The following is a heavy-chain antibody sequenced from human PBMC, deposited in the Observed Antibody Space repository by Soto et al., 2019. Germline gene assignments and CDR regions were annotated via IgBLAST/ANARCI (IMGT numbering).Heavy chain of an antibody. D-gene: IGHD4-4*01. Sequence: SETLSLTCTVSGYSISSGYYWGWIRQPPGKGLEWIGSIYHSGSTYYNPSLKSRVTISVDTSKNQFSLKLSSVTAADTAVYYCAREGDYSNYGVDYYYYGMDVWGQGTTVTVSS. CDR3: AREGDYSNYGVDYYYYGMDV. CDR2: IYHSGST. V-gene: IGHV4-38-2*02. CDR1: GYSISSGYY. J-gene: IGHJ6*02.